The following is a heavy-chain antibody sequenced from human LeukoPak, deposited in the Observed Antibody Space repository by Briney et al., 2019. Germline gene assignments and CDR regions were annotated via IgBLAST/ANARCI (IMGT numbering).Heavy chain of an antibody. D-gene: IGHD3-10*02. CDR2: ISSSGSTI. J-gene: IGHJ6*04. Sequence: GGSLRPSCEASELTFSSFKMNWVGQAPGKGLEWVSYISSSGSTIYYADSVKGRFTISRDNAKNSLYLQMNSLRAEDTAVYYCAELGITMIGGVWGKGTTVTISS. CDR3: AELGITMIGGV. CDR1: ELTFSSFK. V-gene: IGHV3-48*03.